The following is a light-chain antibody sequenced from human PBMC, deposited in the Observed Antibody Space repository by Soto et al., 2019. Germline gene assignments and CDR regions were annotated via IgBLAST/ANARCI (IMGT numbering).Light chain of an antibody. CDR1: QTVSNK. CDR2: DTS. Sequence: EIVLTQSPATLSSSPGERATLSCRASQTVSNKLAWYQHKPGQAPRLLIYDTSNRATGIPARFSGSGSGTDFTLTISRLEPEDFAVYYCQQRSNWPPTFGGGTKVDIK. J-gene: IGKJ4*01. CDR3: QQRSNWPPT. V-gene: IGKV3-11*01.